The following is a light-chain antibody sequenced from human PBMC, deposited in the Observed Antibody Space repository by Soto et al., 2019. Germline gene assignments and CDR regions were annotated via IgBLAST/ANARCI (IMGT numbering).Light chain of an antibody. J-gene: IGKJ1*01. Sequence: DIVVTQSAATLSASPGERVTLSCRASQFVSSRLAWYQQRPGQVPRLLVYDTSTRAPGISARFSGSGSGTEFPLDISVLQSEHFEVYCCEDYIQWPPGMFGPGTTVDIK. CDR3: EDYIQWPPGM. CDR2: DTS. CDR1: QFVSSR. V-gene: IGKV3-15*01.